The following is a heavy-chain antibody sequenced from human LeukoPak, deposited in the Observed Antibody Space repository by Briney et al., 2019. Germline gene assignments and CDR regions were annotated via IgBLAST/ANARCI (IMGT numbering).Heavy chain of an antibody. Sequence: GRSLRLSCAASGFPFDDYAMHWVRQAPGKGLEWVSGISWNSGSIGYADSVKGRFTISRDNAKNSLYLQMNSLGAEDTALYYCAKDIGAYYYDSSGPDYWGQGTLVTVSS. CDR1: GFPFDDYA. J-gene: IGHJ4*02. V-gene: IGHV3-9*01. CDR2: ISWNSGSI. CDR3: AKDIGAYYYDSSGPDY. D-gene: IGHD3-22*01.